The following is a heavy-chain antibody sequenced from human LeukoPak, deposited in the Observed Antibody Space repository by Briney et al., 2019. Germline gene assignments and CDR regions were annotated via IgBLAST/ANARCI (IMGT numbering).Heavy chain of an antibody. Sequence: GGSLRLSCAASGFTFSSYWMNWVRQAPGEGLEWVANIKQDGSEKNYVDSVKGRFTISRDNANNSLHLQMNSLRAEDTAVYYCARDLGDGFDCWGQGTLVTVSS. CDR3: ARDLGDGFDC. CDR2: IKQDGSEK. CDR1: GFTFSSYW. J-gene: IGHJ4*02. D-gene: IGHD3-16*01. V-gene: IGHV3-7*01.